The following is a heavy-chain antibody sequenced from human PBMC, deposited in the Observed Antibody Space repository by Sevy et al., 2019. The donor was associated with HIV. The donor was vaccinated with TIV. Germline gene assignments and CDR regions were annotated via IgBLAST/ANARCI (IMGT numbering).Heavy chain of an antibody. D-gene: IGHD3-10*01. CDR3: ARDSMPTVQGIIITPYYYGMDL. J-gene: IGHJ6*02. V-gene: IGHV1-18*01. CDR2: ISGDNGKT. Sequence: ASVKVSCKASGYTFISYGISWVRQAPGQGLEWMGWISGDNGKTISAQNLQGRVTMSTDTSTSTAYMEFRSLRSDDTAVYYCARDSMPTVQGIIITPYYYGMDLWGQGTTVTVSS. CDR1: GYTFISYG.